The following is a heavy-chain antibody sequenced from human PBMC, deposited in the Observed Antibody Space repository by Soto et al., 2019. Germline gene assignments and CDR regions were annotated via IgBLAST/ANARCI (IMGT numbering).Heavy chain of an antibody. J-gene: IGHJ6*02. CDR2: ISAYNGNT. D-gene: IGHD5-18*01. CDR3: ARDASAVGQDGDSYYGMDV. CDR1: GYTFTSYG. Sequence: QVQLVQSGAEVKKPGASVKVSCKASGYTFTSYGISWVRQAPGQGLEWMGWISAYNGNTHYAPKLQGRVTMTTETXXSXGXXELKSLRSDDTAAYYCARDASAVGQDGDSYYGMDVCGQGTTVTVSS. V-gene: IGHV1-18*01.